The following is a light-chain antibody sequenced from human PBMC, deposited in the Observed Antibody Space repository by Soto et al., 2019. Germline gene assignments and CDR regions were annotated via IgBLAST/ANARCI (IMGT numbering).Light chain of an antibody. CDR1: SSDVGGYNY. V-gene: IGLV2-8*01. Sequence: QSALTQPPSASGSPGQSVSISCTGTSSDVGGYNYVSWYQLHPGKAPKLIIYEVSKRPSGVPDRFSGSKSGNTAPLTVSGLQADDEGDYYCNSYGGSNNYVFATGTKVXVL. J-gene: IGLJ1*01. CDR3: NSYGGSNNYV. CDR2: EVS.